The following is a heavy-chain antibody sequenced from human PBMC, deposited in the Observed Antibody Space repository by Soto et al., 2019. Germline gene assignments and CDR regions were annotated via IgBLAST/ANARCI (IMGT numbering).Heavy chain of an antibody. D-gene: IGHD6-13*01. V-gene: IGHV1-8*01. CDR2: MNPDTGKT. CDR3: ARRGVAAAGTGDY. J-gene: IGHJ4*02. Sequence: QVQLVQSGAEVKQPGASVKVSCKASGYTFTTYDINWVRQAAGQGLEWMGWMNPDTGKTAYAQNFQGRVSMTRDTSISTAYMELSSLRSDDTAVYYCARRGVAAAGTGDYWGQGTLVTVSS. CDR1: GYTFTTYD.